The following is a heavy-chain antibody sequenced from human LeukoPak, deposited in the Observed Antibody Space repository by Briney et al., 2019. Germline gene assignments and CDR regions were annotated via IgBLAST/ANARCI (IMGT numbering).Heavy chain of an antibody. Sequence: PSETLSLTCAVYGGSFSGYYWSWIRQPPGKGLEWIGEINHSGSTNYNPSLKSRVTISVDTSKNQFSLKLSSVTAADTAVYYCARPRYRSYWYFDLWGRGTLVTVSS. CDR3: ARPRYRSYWYFDL. D-gene: IGHD1-1*01. J-gene: IGHJ2*01. V-gene: IGHV4-34*01. CDR2: INHSGST. CDR1: GGSFSGYY.